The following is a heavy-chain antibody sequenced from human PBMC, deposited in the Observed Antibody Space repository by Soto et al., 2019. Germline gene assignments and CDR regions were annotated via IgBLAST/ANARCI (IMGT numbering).Heavy chain of an antibody. J-gene: IGHJ4*02. CDR2: INHSGST. CDR3: ARVVGSSGDYFDY. Sequence: SETLSLTCAVYGGSFSCHYWSWIRQPPGKGLEWIGEINHSGSTNYNPSLKSRVTISVDTSKNQFSLKLSSVTAADTAVYYCARVVGSSGDYFDYWGQGMLVTVSS. CDR1: GGSFSCHY. D-gene: IGHD3-10*01. V-gene: IGHV4-34*01.